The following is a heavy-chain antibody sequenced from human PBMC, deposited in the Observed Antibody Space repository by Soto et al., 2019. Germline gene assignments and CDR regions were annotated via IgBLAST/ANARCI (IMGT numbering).Heavy chain of an antibody. CDR3: VRVVAIPGYPDN. CDR1: GGTFSSYA. J-gene: IGHJ4*02. D-gene: IGHD5-12*01. V-gene: IGHV1-69*13. CDR2: IVPIVDTS. Sequence: GASVKVSCKTSGGTFSSYAISWVRQAPGQGLEWMGGIVPIVDTSTYAQKFQGRVTITADESTSTVYMELSSLRSDDTAVYYCVRVVAIPGYPDNWVQGTLVTVSS.